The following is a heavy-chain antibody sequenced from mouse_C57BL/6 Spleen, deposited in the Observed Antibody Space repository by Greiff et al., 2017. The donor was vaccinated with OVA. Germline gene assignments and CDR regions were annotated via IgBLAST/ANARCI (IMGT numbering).Heavy chain of an antibody. Sequence: VQLQQSGTELVKPGASVKLSCKASGYTFTSYWMHWVKQRPGQGLEWIGNINPSNGGTNYNEKFKSKATLTVDKSSSTAYMQLSSLTSEDSAVYYCARQDCSGSSFAWFAYWGQGTLVTVSA. V-gene: IGHV1-53*01. J-gene: IGHJ3*01. CDR1: GYTFTSYW. CDR2: INPSNGGT. CDR3: ARQDCSGSSFAWFAY. D-gene: IGHD1-1*01.